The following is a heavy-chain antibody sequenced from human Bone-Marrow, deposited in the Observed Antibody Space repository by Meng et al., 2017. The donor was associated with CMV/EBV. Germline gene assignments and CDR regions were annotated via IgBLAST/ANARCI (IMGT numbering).Heavy chain of an antibody. J-gene: IGHJ4*02. Sequence: GESLKISCAASGFTFSSYDMHWVRQVAGKGLEWVSGVGTEDDAYYRDSVKGRFTISRENGMNSMYLQMDSLTVGDTAIYYCARGSGVNMFRGAIGSFDSWGLGTLVTVSS. CDR1: GFTFSSYD. CDR2: VGTEDDA. V-gene: IGHV3-13*01. D-gene: IGHD3-10*01. CDR3: ARGSGVNMFRGAIGSFDS.